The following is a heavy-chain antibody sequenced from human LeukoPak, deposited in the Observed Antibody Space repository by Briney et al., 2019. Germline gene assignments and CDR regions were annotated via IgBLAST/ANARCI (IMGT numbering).Heavy chain of an antibody. J-gene: IGHJ3*02. D-gene: IGHD2-21*01. CDR2: ISGSGGNT. V-gene: IGHV3-23*01. CDR3: AKRDGGFDI. CDR1: GFTFSSYA. Sequence: PGGSLRLSCAASGFTFSSYAMSWVRQAPGKGLEWVSAISGSGGNTYYADSVKGRFTISRDNSRNTLYLQMDSLRAEDTAVYYCAKRDGGFDIWGQGTMVTVSS.